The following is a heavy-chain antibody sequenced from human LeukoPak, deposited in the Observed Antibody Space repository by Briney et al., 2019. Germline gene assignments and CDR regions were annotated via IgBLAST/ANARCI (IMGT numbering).Heavy chain of an antibody. CDR2: NYYSGST. Sequence: SETLSLTCTVSGGSISSSSYYWGWIRQPPGKGLEWIGSNYYSGSTYYNPSLKSRVTISVDTSKNQFSLKLSSVTAADTAVYYRASQPAAMYYYYYGMDVWGQGTTVTVSS. D-gene: IGHD2-2*01. J-gene: IGHJ6*02. CDR3: ASQPAAMYYYYYGMDV. CDR1: GGSISSSSYY. V-gene: IGHV4-39*01.